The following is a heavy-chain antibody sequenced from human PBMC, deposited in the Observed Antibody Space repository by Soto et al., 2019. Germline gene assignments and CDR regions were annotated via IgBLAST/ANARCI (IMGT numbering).Heavy chain of an antibody. Sequence: QLQLQESGPGLVKPSETLSLTCTVSGGSISSSSYYWGWIRQPPGKGLEWIGSIYYSGSTYYNPSLKSRVTISVDTSKNQFSLKLSSVTAADTAVYYCARRGYYYDSSGADFDYWGQGTLVTVSS. J-gene: IGHJ4*02. CDR1: GGSISSSSYY. CDR3: ARRGYYYDSSGADFDY. CDR2: IYYSGST. V-gene: IGHV4-39*01. D-gene: IGHD3-22*01.